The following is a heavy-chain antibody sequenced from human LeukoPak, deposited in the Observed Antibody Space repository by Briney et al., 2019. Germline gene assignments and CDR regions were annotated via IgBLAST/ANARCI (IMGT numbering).Heavy chain of an antibody. D-gene: IGHD1-26*01. Sequence: ASVKVSCKASGYTFIGYFIHWVRQAPGQGLERMGRVKPDSGDTKFAQSFQGRVTMTSDTSINTAYMELSRLTSDDTAVYYCARDLSSTPHWEFDYWGQGTLVTVSS. CDR3: ARDLSSTPHWEFDY. J-gene: IGHJ4*02. CDR2: VKPDSGDT. CDR1: GYTFIGYF. V-gene: IGHV1-2*06.